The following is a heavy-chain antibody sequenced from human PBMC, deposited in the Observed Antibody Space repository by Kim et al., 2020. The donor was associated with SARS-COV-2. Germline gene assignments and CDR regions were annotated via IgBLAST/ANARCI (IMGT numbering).Heavy chain of an antibody. D-gene: IGHD6-19*01. CDR2: ISATGGST. CDR3: AKYPRYTSGWSFFDN. CDR1: GFTFDTYA. V-gene: IGHV3-23*01. J-gene: IGHJ4*02. Sequence: GGSLRLSCAASGFTFDTYAMTWDRQAPGKGLEWVSTISATGGSTYYADSVKGRFTVSRDNSENTLYLEMNSLRPGDTAVYYCAKYPRYTSGWSFFDNWGQGILVTVSS.